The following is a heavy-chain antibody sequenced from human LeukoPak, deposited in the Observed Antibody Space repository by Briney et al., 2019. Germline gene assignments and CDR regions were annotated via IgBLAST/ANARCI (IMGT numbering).Heavy chain of an antibody. V-gene: IGHV4-4*02. CDR1: GGSISSSNW. Sequence: SETLSLTCAVSGGSISSSNWWSWVRQPPGKGLEWIGEIYHSGSTNYNPSPKSRVTISVDKSKNQFSLKMSSVTAADTAVYFCARGGPPGYYYDYYMDVWGKGTTVTISS. J-gene: IGHJ6*03. CDR2: IYHSGST. CDR3: ARGGPPGYYYDYYMDV.